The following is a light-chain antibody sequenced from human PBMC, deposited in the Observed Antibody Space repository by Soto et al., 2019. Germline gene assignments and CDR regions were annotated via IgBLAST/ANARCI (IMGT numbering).Light chain of an antibody. CDR3: QQHNNWPFT. V-gene: IGKV3-15*01. J-gene: IGKJ3*01. Sequence: EIVMTQSPATLSVSPGERATLSCRASQSISSILAWYQQKPGQAPRLLTYGASTRATGIPATFSGSGSGTEFTLTISSLQSEDFAVYYCQQHNNWPFTFGPGTKVDIK. CDR2: GAS. CDR1: QSISSI.